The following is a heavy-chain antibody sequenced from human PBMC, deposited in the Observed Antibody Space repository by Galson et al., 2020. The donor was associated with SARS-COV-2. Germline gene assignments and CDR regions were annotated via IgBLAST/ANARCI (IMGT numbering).Heavy chain of an antibody. Sequence: GGSLRLSCAASGFTVSSNYMSWVRQAPGKGLEWVSLIYSGGFTYYADSVRGRFTISRDNSKNTLYLQMNSLIAEDTAVYYCARAENGQKGMDVWVQGTTVTFSS. V-gene: IGHV3-53*01. CDR3: ARAENGQKGMDV. D-gene: IGHD2-8*01. CDR1: GFTVSSNY. CDR2: IYSGGFT. J-gene: IGHJ6*02.